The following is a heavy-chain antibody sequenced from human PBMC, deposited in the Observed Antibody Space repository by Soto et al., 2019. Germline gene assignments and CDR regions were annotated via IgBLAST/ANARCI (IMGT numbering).Heavy chain of an antibody. J-gene: IGHJ4*02. D-gene: IGHD3-22*01. CDR1: GFSLITSGMR. V-gene: IGHV2-70*04. CDR2: IDWDEDR. CDR3: ARMRSDYDSSGLDY. Sequence: SRPTLVNPTETLTLTCTFSGFSLITSGMRVSLIRQAPGKALEWLARIDWDEDRFYSTSLKTRLTISKDTSKNQVVLTMTKMDPVDTATYYCARMRSDYDSSGLDYWGQGILVTVSS.